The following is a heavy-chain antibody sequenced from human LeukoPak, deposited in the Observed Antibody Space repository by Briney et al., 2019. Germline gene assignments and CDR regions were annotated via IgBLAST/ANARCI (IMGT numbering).Heavy chain of an antibody. CDR3: ARVGWIGGGY. D-gene: IGHD2-2*03. Sequence: SETLSLTCAVYGESFSGYYWSWIRQPPGKGLEWIGEINHSGSTNYNPSLKSRVTISVDTPKNQFSLKLSSVTAADTAVYYCARVGWIGGGYWGQGTLVTVSS. CDR2: INHSGST. J-gene: IGHJ4*02. V-gene: IGHV4-34*01. CDR1: GESFSGYY.